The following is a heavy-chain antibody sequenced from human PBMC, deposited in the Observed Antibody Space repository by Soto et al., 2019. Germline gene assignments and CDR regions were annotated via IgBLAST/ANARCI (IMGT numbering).Heavy chain of an antibody. V-gene: IGHV4-59*08. CDR1: GGSISSYH. CDR2: IYYSGST. CDR3: ARHRQGDYGDNNFDY. Sequence: ETLSLTCTVSGGSISSYHWSWIRQPPGKGLEWIGYIYYSGSTNYNPSLKSRVTISVDTSKNQFSLKLSSVTAADTAVYYCARHRQGDYGDNNFDYWGQGTLVTVSS. D-gene: IGHD4-17*01. J-gene: IGHJ4*02.